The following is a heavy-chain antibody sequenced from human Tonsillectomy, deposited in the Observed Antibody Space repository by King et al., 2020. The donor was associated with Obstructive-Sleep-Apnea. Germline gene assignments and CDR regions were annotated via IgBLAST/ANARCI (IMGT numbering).Heavy chain of an antibody. J-gene: IGHJ4*02. D-gene: IGHD2-21*02. CDR2: IRSKAYGGTT. V-gene: IGHV3-49*03. Sequence: VQLVESGGGLVQPGRSLRLSCTASGFTFGDYAMSWFRQAPGKGLEWVGFIRSKAYGGTTEYAAFVKGRFTISRDDSKSIAYLQMNRLKTEDTAVYYCTTKAYCGADCPPFDYWGQGTLVTVSS. CDR1: GFTFGDYA. CDR3: TTKAYCGADCPPFDY.